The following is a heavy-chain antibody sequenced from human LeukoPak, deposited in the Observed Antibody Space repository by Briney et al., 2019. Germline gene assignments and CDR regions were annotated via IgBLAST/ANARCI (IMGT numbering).Heavy chain of an antibody. CDR1: GGSISSYY. CDR3: ARIGGMGGDYFDY. Sequence: SETLSLTCTVSGGSISSYYWSWIRQPPGKGLEWIGYIYYSGSTNYNPSLKSRVTISVDTSKNQFSLKLSSVTAADTAVYYCARIGGMGGDYFDYWGQGTLVTVSS. J-gene: IGHJ4*02. D-gene: IGHD1-26*01. V-gene: IGHV4-59*01. CDR2: IYYSGST.